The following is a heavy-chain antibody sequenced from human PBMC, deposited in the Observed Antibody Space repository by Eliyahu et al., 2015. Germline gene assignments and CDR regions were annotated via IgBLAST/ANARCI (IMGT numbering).Heavy chain of an antibody. CDR3: ARPGDSGSSPGNFGMDV. CDR1: GGXISXNTYY. D-gene: IGHD1-26*01. CDR2: LYYSETT. J-gene: IGHJ6*02. Sequence: QLQLQESGPGLVKPSETLSLTCAVSGGXISXNTYYWAWIRQPPGKGLEWIGSLYYSETTYYNPSLKSRVSISVDTSKNQFSLKLNSVTATDTAVYYCARPGDSGSSPGNFGMDVWGQGTTVTVSS. V-gene: IGHV4-39*01.